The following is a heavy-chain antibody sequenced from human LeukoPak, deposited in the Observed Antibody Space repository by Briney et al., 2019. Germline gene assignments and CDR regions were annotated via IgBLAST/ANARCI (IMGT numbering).Heavy chain of an antibody. CDR1: GFTFSSYA. Sequence: GGSLRLSCAASGFTFSSYAMHWVRQAPGKGLEWVAVIPYDGSNKYYADSVKGRFTISRDNSKNTLYLQMNSLRAEDTAVYYCARDLGEYYFDYWGQGTLVTVSS. V-gene: IGHV3-30-3*01. J-gene: IGHJ4*02. CDR3: ARDLGEYYFDY. D-gene: IGHD3-10*01. CDR2: IPYDGSNK.